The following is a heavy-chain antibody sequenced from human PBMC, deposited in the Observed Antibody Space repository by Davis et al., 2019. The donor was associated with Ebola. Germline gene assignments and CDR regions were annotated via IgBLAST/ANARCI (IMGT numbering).Heavy chain of an antibody. Sequence: SGPTLVKPTPTLTLTCTFSGFSLSTSGVGVGWIRQPPGKALEWPALIYWDDDKRYSPSLKSRLTITKDTSKNQVVLTMTNMDPVDTATYYCAHSFDEELGQGLGYFDLWGRGTLVTVSS. CDR3: AHSFDEELGQGLGYFDL. CDR2: IYWDDDK. CDR1: GFSLSTSGVG. D-gene: IGHD7-27*01. V-gene: IGHV2-5*02. J-gene: IGHJ2*01.